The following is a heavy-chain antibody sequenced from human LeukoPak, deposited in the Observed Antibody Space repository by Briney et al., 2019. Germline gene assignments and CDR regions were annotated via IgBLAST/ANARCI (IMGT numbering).Heavy chain of an antibody. Sequence: SETLSLTCTVSSVSISSSNSYWGWNRQPPGKGLEWIGSIYYSGATYYNPSLKSRVTISVDTSKNQFSLTLTSVTAADTAVYYCARHGPSLNWVDHWGQGTLVTVSS. J-gene: IGHJ5*02. D-gene: IGHD3/OR15-3a*01. CDR3: ARHGPSLNWVDH. CDR1: SVSISSSNSY. CDR2: IYYSGAT. V-gene: IGHV4-39*07.